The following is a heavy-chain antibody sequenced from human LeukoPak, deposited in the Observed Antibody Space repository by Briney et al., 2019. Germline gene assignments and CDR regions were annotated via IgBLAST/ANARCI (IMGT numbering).Heavy chain of an antibody. V-gene: IGHV5-51*01. J-gene: IGHJ4*02. D-gene: IGHD5-18*01. Sequence: GESLKISCKGSGYSCSSYWIGWVRQMPGKGLEWMGIIYPGDSDTRYSPSFQGQVTISADKSISTAYLQWSSLKASDTAIYYCARRTAMGKSDFDYWGQGTLVTVSS. CDR3: ARRTAMGKSDFDY. CDR2: IYPGDSDT. CDR1: GYSCSSYW.